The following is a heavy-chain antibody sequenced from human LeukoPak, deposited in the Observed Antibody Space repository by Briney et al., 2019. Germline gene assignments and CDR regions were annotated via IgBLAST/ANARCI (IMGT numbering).Heavy chain of an antibody. V-gene: IGHV3-30*18. CDR2: ISYDGSNK. J-gene: IGHJ4*02. CDR1: GFTFSSYG. CDR3: AKLDIVAKGEDY. Sequence: GGSLRLSCAASGFTFSSYGMHWVRQAPGKGLEWVAVISYDGSNKYYADSVKGRFTISRDNFKNTLYLQMNSLRAEDTAVYYCAKLDIVAKGEDYWGQGTLVTVSS. D-gene: IGHD5-12*01.